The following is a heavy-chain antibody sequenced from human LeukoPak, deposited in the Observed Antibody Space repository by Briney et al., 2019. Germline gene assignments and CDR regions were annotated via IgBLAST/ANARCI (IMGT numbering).Heavy chain of an antibody. CDR3: ARDYGSGSYYRDYFDY. V-gene: IGHV3-23*01. CDR2: ISGSGGST. Sequence: PGGSLRLSCAASGFTFSSYAMSWVRQAPGKGLEWVSAISGSGGSTYYADSVKGRFTISRDNAKNSLYLQMNSLRAEDTAVYYCARDYGSGSYYRDYFDYWGQGTLVTVSS. J-gene: IGHJ4*02. D-gene: IGHD3-10*01. CDR1: GFTFSSYA.